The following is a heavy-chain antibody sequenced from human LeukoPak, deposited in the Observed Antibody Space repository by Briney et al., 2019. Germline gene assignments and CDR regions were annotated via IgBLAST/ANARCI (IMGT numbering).Heavy chain of an antibody. CDR1: GFTFRAYW. CDR3: ARLGAAAAAAFDY. D-gene: IGHD6-13*01. J-gene: IGHJ4*02. V-gene: IGHV3-7*04. CDR2: INQDGSAK. Sequence: GGSLRLSCAASGFTFRAYWMSWVRQAPGEGLEWVANINQDGSAKYYVDSVKGRFTISRDTAENSLYLQMNSLRVEDTAVYYCARLGAAAAAAFDYWGQGTLVTVSS.